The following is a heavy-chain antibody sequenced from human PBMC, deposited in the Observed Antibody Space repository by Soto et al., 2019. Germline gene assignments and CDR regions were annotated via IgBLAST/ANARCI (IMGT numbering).Heavy chain of an antibody. J-gene: IGHJ6*02. V-gene: IGHV3-7*05. CDR1: GFMFSNYW. Sequence: HPGGSLRLSCVASGFMFSNYWMTWVRQAPGKGLEWVANLNRDGSEEQYVDSVKGRFTISRDNAKNSLYLQIHSLRADDTAVYFCAKDLFGEHPWRHYYYYGMDVWGQGTTVTVSS. CDR3: AKDLFGEHPWRHYYYYGMDV. D-gene: IGHD3-10*01. CDR2: LNRDGSEE.